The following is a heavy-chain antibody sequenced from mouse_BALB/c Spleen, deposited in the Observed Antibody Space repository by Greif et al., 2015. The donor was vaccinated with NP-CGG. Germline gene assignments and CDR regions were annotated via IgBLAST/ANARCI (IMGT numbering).Heavy chain of an antibody. J-gene: IGHJ4*01. CDR1: GYTFTSYW. Sequence: DLVKPGASVKLSCKASGYTFTSYWINWIKQRPGQGPEWIGRIAPGSGSTYYNEMFKGKATLTVDTSSSTAYIQVSSLSSEGSAVYFCARGGGNYEDYWGQGTSVTVSS. D-gene: IGHD2-1*01. V-gene: IGHV1S41*01. CDR3: ARGGGNYEDY. CDR2: IAPGSGST.